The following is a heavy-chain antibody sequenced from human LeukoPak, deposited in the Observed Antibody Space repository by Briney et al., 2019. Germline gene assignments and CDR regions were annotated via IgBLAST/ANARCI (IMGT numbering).Heavy chain of an antibody. V-gene: IGHV3-73*01. CDR2: IRSKANSSAT. J-gene: IGHJ4*02. CDR3: TSWRELGYCSGGSCYLQNDY. CDR1: GFTFSGSA. D-gene: IGHD2-15*01. Sequence: PGGSLRLXCAASGFTFSGSAMHWVRQASGKGLEWVGRIRSKANSSATAYAASVKGRFTISRDDSKNTAYLQMNSLKTEDTAVYYCTSWRELGYCSGGSCYLQNDYWGQGTLVTVSS.